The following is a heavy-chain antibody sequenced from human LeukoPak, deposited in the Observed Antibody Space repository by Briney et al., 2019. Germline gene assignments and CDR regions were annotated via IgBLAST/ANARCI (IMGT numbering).Heavy chain of an antibody. CDR2: INHSGST. J-gene: IGHJ5*02. D-gene: IGHD3-10*01. V-gene: IGHV4-34*01. CDR3: ARELWFGESPSRGCNWFDP. Sequence: PSETLSLTCAVYGGSFSGYYWSWIRQPPGKGLEWIGEINHSGSTNYNPSLKSRVTISVDTSKNQFSLKLSSVTAADTAVYYCARELWFGESPSRGCNWFDPWGQGTLVTVSS. CDR1: GGSFSGYY.